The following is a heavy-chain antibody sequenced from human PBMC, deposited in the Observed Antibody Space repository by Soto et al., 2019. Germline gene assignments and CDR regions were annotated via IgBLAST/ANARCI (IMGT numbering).Heavy chain of an antibody. V-gene: IGHV1-3*01. CDR1: GYTFTSYA. Sequence: QVQLVQSGAEVKKPGASVKVSCKASGYTFTSYAMHWVRQAPGQRLEWMGWINAGNGNTKYSQKFQGRVTITRDTSASTAYMELSSLRSEDTAVYYCARDRVAVVAATPNNWFDPWGQGTLVTVSS. D-gene: IGHD2-15*01. CDR3: ARDRVAVVAATPNNWFDP. J-gene: IGHJ5*02. CDR2: INAGNGNT.